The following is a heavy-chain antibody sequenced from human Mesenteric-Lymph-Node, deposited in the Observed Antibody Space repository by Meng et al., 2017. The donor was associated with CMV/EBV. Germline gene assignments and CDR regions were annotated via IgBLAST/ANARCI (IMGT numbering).Heavy chain of an antibody. CDR2: IDYSGST. D-gene: IGHD6-13*01. CDR3: ARGALYSSRYNWFDP. J-gene: IGHJ5*02. V-gene: IGHV4-59*12. Sequence: GSLRLSCTVSSGSIISYYWSWIRQPPGKGLEWIGYIDYSGSTNYNPSLESRVTMSVDTSKNQFSLKLSSVTAADTAVYYCARGALYSSRYNWFDPWGQGTLVTVSS. CDR1: SGSIISYY.